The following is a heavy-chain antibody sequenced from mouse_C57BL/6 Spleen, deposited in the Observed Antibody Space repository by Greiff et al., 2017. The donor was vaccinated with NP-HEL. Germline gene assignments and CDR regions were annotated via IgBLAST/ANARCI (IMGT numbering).Heavy chain of an antibody. J-gene: IGHJ2*01. D-gene: IGHD1-1*01. CDR3: AREDYYGSSYGY. CDR1: GFTFSSYA. Sequence: DVKLVESGGGLVKPGGSLKLSCAASGFTFSSYAMSWVRQTPEKRLEWVATISDGGSYTYYPDNVKGRFTISRDNAKNNLYLQMSHLKSEDTAMYYCAREDYYGSSYGYWGQGTTLTVSS. CDR2: ISDGGSYT. V-gene: IGHV5-4*01.